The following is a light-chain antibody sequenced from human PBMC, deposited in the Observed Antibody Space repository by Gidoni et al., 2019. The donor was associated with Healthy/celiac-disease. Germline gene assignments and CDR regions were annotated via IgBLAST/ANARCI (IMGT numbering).Light chain of an antibody. Sequence: IQMTQSPSSLSASVGDRVTITCRASQCISNYLAWYQQKPGKVPKLLIYAASTLQSGVPSRFSGSGAGTDFTITISSLQPEDVATYYCQKYNSAPLTFGGGTKVEIK. J-gene: IGKJ4*01. CDR3: QKYNSAPLT. CDR1: QCISNY. V-gene: IGKV1-27*01. CDR2: AAS.